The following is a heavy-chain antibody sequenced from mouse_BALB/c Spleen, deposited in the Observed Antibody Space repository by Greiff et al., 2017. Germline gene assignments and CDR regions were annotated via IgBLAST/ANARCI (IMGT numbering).Heavy chain of an antibody. Sequence: EVKLVESGGGLVQPGGSRKLSCAASGFTFSSFGMHWVRQAPEKGLEWVAYISSGSSTIYYADTVKGRFTISRDNPKNTLFLQMTSLRSEDTAMYYCAREDYWGQGTTLTVSS. CDR1: GFTFSSFG. J-gene: IGHJ2*01. CDR2: ISSGSSTI. V-gene: IGHV5-17*02. CDR3: AREDY.